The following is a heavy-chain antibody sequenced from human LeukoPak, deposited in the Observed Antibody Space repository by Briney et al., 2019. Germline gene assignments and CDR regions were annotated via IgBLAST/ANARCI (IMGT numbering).Heavy chain of an antibody. V-gene: IGHV4-34*01. CDR2: INHSGST. CDR1: GGSFSGYY. Sequence: PSETLSLTCALYGGSFSGYYWSWIRQPPGKGLEWIGEINHSGSTNYNPSLKSRVTISVDTSKNQFSLKLSSVTAADTAVYYCARGNLGWFDPWGQGTLVTVSS. J-gene: IGHJ5*02. CDR3: ARGNLGWFDP.